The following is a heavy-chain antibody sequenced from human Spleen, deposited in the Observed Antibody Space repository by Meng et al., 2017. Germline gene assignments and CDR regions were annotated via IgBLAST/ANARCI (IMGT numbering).Heavy chain of an antibody. CDR1: GGSFSGYY. CDR2: VNHRGST. J-gene: IGHJ4*02. Sequence: QVQLQQWGAGLLKPSVTLSLSFAVYGGSFSGYYWNWIRQPPGKGLDWIGEVNHRGSTNYNPSLKSRVSISVDTSKNQFSLRLSSVTAADTAVYYCARGGGCSGGSCYPIDYWGQGTLVTVSS. D-gene: IGHD2-15*01. V-gene: IGHV4-34*01. CDR3: ARGGGCSGGSCYPIDY.